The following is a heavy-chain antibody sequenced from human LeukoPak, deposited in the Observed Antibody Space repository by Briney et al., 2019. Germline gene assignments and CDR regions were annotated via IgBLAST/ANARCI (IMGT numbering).Heavy chain of an antibody. J-gene: IGHJ4*02. D-gene: IGHD3-22*01. Sequence: SDTLSLTCTVSGYSISSGYYWGWIRQPPGKGLEWIGSIYHSGSTYYNPSLKSRVTISVDTSKNQFSLKLSSVTAADTAVYYCARNYYDSSGYDYWGQGTLVTVSS. CDR1: GYSISSGYY. CDR2: IYHSGST. V-gene: IGHV4-38-2*02. CDR3: ARNYYDSSGYDY.